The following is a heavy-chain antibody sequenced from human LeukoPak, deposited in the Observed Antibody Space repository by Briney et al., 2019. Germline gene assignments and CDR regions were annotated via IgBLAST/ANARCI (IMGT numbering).Heavy chain of an antibody. CDR3: AKADETYYYYGMDV. CDR1: GFTFDDYA. V-gene: IGHV3-9*01. J-gene: IGHJ6*02. Sequence: PGRSLRLSCAASGFTFDDYAMHWVRHAPGKGLEWVSGISWNSGSIGYADSVKGRFTISRDNAKNSLYLQMNSLRAEDTALYYCAKADETYYYYGMDVWGQGTTVTVSS. CDR2: ISWNSGSI.